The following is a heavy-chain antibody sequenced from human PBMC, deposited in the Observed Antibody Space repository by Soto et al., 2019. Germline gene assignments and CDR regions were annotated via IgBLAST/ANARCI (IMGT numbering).Heavy chain of an antibody. CDR1: VCTFNSYA. CDR2: ISVNGGST. Sequence: VGSLRLSCASSVCTFNSYAMTCVRHCPGKWLEWVSGISVNGGSTHYAGSVKGRFTISRDNSKNTLSLQMNSLRAEDTAVYYCAKSISTGQGDAFDIWGQGTMVNVS. D-gene: IGHD1-1*01. CDR3: AKSISTGQGDAFDI. V-gene: IGHV3-23*01. J-gene: IGHJ3*02.